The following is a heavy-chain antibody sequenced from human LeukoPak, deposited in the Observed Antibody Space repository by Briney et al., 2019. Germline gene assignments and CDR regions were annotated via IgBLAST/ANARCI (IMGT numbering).Heavy chain of an antibody. CDR3: ARRSLGLLYNYYYYMDV. V-gene: IGHV4-59*01. D-gene: IGHD2-15*01. CDR1: GGSISSYY. CDR2: IYYSGST. Sequence: PSETLSLTCTVSGGSISSYYWSWIRQPPGKGLEWIGYIYYSGSTNYNPSLKSRVTISVDTSKNQFSLKLSSVTAADTAVYYCARRSLGLLYNYYYYMDVWGKGTTVTVSS. J-gene: IGHJ6*03.